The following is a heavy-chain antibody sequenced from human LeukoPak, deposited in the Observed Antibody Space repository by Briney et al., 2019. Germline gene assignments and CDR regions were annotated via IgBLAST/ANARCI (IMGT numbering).Heavy chain of an antibody. V-gene: IGHV3-53*01. CDR3: ASGSGSYRTPYYYMDA. D-gene: IGHD3-10*01. CDR1: GFTVSSNY. Sequence: PGGSLRLSCAASGFTVSSNYMSWVRQAPGKGLEWVSVMYCGGSTYYADSVNGRFTISRDNSKNTLYLQMNSLRAEDTAVYYCASGSGSYRTPYYYMDAWGKGTTVTVSS. CDR2: MYCGGST. J-gene: IGHJ6*03.